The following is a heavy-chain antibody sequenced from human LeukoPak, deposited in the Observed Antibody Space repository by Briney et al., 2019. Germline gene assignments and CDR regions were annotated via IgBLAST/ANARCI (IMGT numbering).Heavy chain of an antibody. D-gene: IGHD5-24*01. CDR1: GYTFTSYD. V-gene: IGHV1-8*01. CDR2: MNPNSGNT. CDR3: VRGVEPYYYYYHMDV. J-gene: IGHJ6*03. Sequence: GASVKVSCKASGYTFTSYDINWVRQATGQGLEWMGWMNPNSGNTGYAQKFQGRVTMTRNTSISTAYMELSSLRSEDTAVYYCVRGVEPYYYYYHMDVWGKGTTVTVSS.